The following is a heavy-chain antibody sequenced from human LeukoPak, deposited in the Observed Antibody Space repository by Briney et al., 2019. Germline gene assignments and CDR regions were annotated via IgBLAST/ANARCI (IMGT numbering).Heavy chain of an antibody. CDR3: ARRRQTTYNTKWFVDAYDI. CDR1: GGSFSGYY. J-gene: IGHJ3*02. V-gene: IGHV4-34*01. D-gene: IGHD3-10*01. Sequence: SETLSLTCGVYGGSFSGYYRTWIRQPPGKGLEWIGEINQSGYTNYKPSLKSRVTMSVDTSKNQFSLKLSSVTATDTAVYYCARRRQTTYNTKWFVDAYDIWGQGTMVTVSS. CDR2: INQSGYT.